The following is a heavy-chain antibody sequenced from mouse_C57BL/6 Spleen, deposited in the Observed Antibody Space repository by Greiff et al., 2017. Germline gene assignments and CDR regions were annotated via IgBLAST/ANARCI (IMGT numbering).Heavy chain of an antibody. D-gene: IGHD2-3*01. CDR1: GFNIKDDY. J-gene: IGHJ3*01. CDR3: TFYDGGFAY. Sequence: VQLQQSGAELVRPGASVKLSCTASGFNIKDDYMHWVKQRPDQGLEWIGWIGPENGATKYDSKFQGKATITADTSSNTAYLLLSSLTSVDSAVYYCTFYDGGFAYWGQGTLVTVSA. V-gene: IGHV14-4*01. CDR2: IGPENGAT.